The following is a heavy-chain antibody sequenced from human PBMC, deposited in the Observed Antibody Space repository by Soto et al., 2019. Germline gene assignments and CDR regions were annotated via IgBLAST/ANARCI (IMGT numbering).Heavy chain of an antibody. CDR3: ARVGAINWFDP. CDR2: LYYSGST. V-gene: IGHV4-31*03. J-gene: IGHJ5*02. CDR1: GGSISSGGSY. Sequence: QGQLQESGPGLVKPSQTLSLSCTVSGGSISSGGSYWRWIRQHPGKGLEWIGYLYYSGSTYYQPYLKSRVTISVDTSKNQFSLKLSSLTAADTAVYYCARVGAINWFDPWGLGTLGTVSS. D-gene: IGHD3-16*01.